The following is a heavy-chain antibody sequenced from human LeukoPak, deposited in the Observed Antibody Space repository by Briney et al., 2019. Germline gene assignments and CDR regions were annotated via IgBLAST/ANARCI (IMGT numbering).Heavy chain of an antibody. J-gene: IGHJ4*02. Sequence: ASVKVSCKASGYTFTSYYMHWVRQAPGQGLEWMGIINPSGGSTNYAQKFQGRVTMTRDTSTSTVYTELSSLRSEDTAVYYCARGSSGYAPIDFWGQGTLVTVSS. D-gene: IGHD5-12*01. CDR1: GYTFTSYY. V-gene: IGHV1-46*03. CDR3: ARGSSGYAPIDF. CDR2: INPSGGST.